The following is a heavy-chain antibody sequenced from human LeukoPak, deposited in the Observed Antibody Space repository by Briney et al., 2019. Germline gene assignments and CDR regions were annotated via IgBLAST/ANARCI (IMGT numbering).Heavy chain of an antibody. V-gene: IGHV3-21*01. CDR1: GFTFSSHR. CDR3: ATYTGIAIDY. Sequence: GGSLRLSCAASGFTFSSHRMNWVRQAPGKGLEWVSSISSSSSYIYYADSVKGRFTISRDNAKNSLYLQMNSLRAEDTAVYYCATYTGIAIDYWGQGTLVTVSS. J-gene: IGHJ4*02. D-gene: IGHD6-13*01. CDR2: ISSSSSYI.